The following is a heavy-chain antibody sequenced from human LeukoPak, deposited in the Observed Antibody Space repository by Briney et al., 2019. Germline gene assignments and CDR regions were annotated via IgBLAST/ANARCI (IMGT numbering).Heavy chain of an antibody. J-gene: IGHJ4*02. Sequence: PVGTLRLSCAASGFTFSSYAMHWVRHAPGEGLEYVSAISSNGGSTYYADSVNGRFTISRDNSKSTLYLQMGSLRADDMAVYYCARGGSSSGSYDPFDYWGQGTLVTVSS. CDR3: ARGGSSSGSYDPFDY. V-gene: IGHV3-64*02. CDR1: GFTFSSYA. CDR2: ISSNGGST. D-gene: IGHD1-26*01.